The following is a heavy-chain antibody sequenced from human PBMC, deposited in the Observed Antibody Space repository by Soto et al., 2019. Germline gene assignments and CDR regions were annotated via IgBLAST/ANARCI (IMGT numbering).Heavy chain of an antibody. J-gene: IGHJ4*02. CDR1: GFTFGGSA. D-gene: IGHD6-19*01. CDR3: TRQTDDVKWMVVPTDYHFDY. V-gene: IGHV3-73*01. CDR2: IRSKTNSYAT. Sequence: LRLSCAASGFTFGGSAMHWVRQASGKGLEWVGHIRSKTNSYATAYAESVKGRFTISRDDSMNTAYLQMNSLKTEDTAVYFCTRQTDDVKWMVVPTDYHFDYWGQGTLVTVSS.